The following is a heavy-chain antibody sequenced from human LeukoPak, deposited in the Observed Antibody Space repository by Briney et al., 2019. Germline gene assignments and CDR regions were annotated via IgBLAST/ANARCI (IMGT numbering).Heavy chain of an antibody. D-gene: IGHD1-1*01. V-gene: IGHV3-30-3*01. CDR2: ISYDGANK. J-gene: IGHJ3*02. CDR1: GFTFSSYA. CDR3: ARDPSGHNWGDAFDI. Sequence: TGGSLRLSCAASGFTFSSYAMHWLRQAPGKGLEWVAVISYDGANKYYADSVKGRFTFSRDISKNTLYLQMNSLRAEDTAVYYCARDPSGHNWGDAFDIWGQGTMVTVSS.